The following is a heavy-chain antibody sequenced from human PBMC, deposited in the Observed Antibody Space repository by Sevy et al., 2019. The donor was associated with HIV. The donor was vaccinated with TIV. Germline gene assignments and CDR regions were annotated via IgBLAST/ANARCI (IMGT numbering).Heavy chain of an antibody. CDR2: IYYSGST. CDR1: GGSISSYY. Sequence: SETLSLTCTVSGGSISSYYWSWIRQPPGKGLEWIGYIYYSGSTNYNPSLKSRVTISVDTSKNQFSLKLSPVTAADTAVYYCAREPRASYYYYYGMDVWGQGTTVTVSS. V-gene: IGHV4-59*01. CDR3: AREPRASYYYYYGMDV. J-gene: IGHJ6*02.